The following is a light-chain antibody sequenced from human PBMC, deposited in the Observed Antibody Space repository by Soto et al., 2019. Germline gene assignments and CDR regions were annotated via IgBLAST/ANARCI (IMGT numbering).Light chain of an antibody. CDR1: ASDVGGYNY. CDR3: SSYTSSNTWV. Sequence: QSVLTQPASVSGSPGQSITISCTGTASDVGGYNYVSWYQQHPGKAPKFMIYEVSNRPPGISNRFSGSKSGSTASLTISGLQAEDEADYYCSSYTSSNTWVFGGGTKVTVL. CDR2: EVS. J-gene: IGLJ3*02. V-gene: IGLV2-14*01.